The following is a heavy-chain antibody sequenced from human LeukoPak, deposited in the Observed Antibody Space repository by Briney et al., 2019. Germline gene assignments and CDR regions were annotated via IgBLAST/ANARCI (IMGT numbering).Heavy chain of an antibody. J-gene: IGHJ4*02. Sequence: ASVNVSFKSSVYTFTIYGISWVRQAPGQGLEWMGWISAYNGNTNYAHKLQGRVTMTTDTSTSTAYMELRSLRSDDTAVYYCAQVLRYFDWLLPDYWGQGTLVTVSS. CDR3: AQVLRYFDWLLPDY. V-gene: IGHV1-18*01. CDR2: ISAYNGNT. D-gene: IGHD3-9*01. CDR1: VYTFTIYG.